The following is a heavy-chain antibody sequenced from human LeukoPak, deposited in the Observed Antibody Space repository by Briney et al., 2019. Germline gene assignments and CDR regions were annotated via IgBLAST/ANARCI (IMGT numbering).Heavy chain of an antibody. CDR3: ARYYYDSSGYRDY. J-gene: IGHJ4*02. CDR1: GGSFSGYY. D-gene: IGHD3-22*01. CDR2: INHSGST. Sequence: SETLSLTSAVYGGSFSGYYWSWIRQPPGKGLEWIGEINHSGSTNYNPSLKSRVTISVDTSKNQFSLKLSSVTAADTAVYYCARYYYDSSGYRDYWGQGTLVTVSS. V-gene: IGHV4-34*01.